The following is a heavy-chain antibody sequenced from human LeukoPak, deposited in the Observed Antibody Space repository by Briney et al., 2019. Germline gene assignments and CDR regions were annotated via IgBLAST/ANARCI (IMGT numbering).Heavy chain of an antibody. Sequence: PGGSLRLSCAASGFTFSDYNMNWVRQVPGKGLESVSYMSRSGDIIYYADSVKGRFTISRDNSKNTLYLQMNSLRAEDTAVYYCARDRPYYYDSSGYYGYYFDYWGQGTLVTVSS. J-gene: IGHJ4*02. V-gene: IGHV3-48*01. CDR1: GFTFSDYN. D-gene: IGHD3-22*01. CDR3: ARDRPYYYDSSGYYGYYFDY. CDR2: MSRSGDII.